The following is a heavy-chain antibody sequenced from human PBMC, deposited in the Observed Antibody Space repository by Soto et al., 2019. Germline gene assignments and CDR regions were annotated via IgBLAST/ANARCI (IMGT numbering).Heavy chain of an antibody. V-gene: IGHV3-33*01. D-gene: IGHD2-2*02. J-gene: IGHJ6*02. Sequence: PGGSLRLSCAASGFTFSSYGMHWVRQAPGKGLEWVAVIWYDGSNKYYADSVKGRFTISRDNSKNTLYLQMNSLRAEDTAVYYCASNDQLLYEPLSSVHYYYGMDVWGQGTTVTVSS. CDR1: GFTFSSYG. CDR3: ASNDQLLYEPLSSVHYYYGMDV. CDR2: IWYDGSNK.